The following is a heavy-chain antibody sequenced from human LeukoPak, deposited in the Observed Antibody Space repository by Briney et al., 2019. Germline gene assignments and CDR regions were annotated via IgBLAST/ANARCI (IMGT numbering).Heavy chain of an antibody. J-gene: IGHJ4*02. CDR3: ARQNYDFWSGLLHSDY. Sequence: SETLSLTCTVSGYSISSGYYWGWIRQPPGKGLEWIGSIYHSGSTYYNPSLKSRVTISVDTSKNQFSLKLNSMTAADTAVYYCARQNYDFWSGLLHSDYWGQGTLVTVSS. CDR1: GYSISSGYY. D-gene: IGHD3-3*01. CDR2: IYHSGST. V-gene: IGHV4-38-2*02.